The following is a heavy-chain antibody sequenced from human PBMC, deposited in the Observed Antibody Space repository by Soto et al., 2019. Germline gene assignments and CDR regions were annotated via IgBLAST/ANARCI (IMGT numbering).Heavy chain of an antibody. Sequence: GGSLRLSCAASGFTFSSYWMSWVRQAPGKGLEWVANIKQDGSEKYYVDSVKGRFTISRDNAKNSLYLQMNSLRAEDTAVYYCARFSSTTLPGYYYYYGMDVWGQGTTVTVSS. CDR2: IKQDGSEK. J-gene: IGHJ6*02. D-gene: IGHD2-2*01. V-gene: IGHV3-7*05. CDR3: ARFSSTTLPGYYYYYGMDV. CDR1: GFTFSSYW.